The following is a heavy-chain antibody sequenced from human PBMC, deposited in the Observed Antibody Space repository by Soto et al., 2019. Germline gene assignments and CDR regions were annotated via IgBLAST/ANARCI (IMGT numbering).Heavy chain of an antibody. CDR3: ARVAY. Sequence: GGSLRLSCEASGFTFSRVSMNWVRQVPWKGLEWVASISSGSSDTWYADSVKGRFIISRDNAQNSLFLQMNTLRPEDTAMYYCARVAYLGPGTQVTVSS. J-gene: IGHJ4*02. CDR2: ISSGSSDT. V-gene: IGHV3-21*01. CDR1: GFTFSRVS.